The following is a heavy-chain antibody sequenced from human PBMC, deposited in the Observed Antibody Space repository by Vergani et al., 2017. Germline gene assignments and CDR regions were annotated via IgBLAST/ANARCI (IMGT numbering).Heavy chain of an antibody. D-gene: IGHD5-24*01. CDR2: FIPVFDTK. CDR1: GGTFGSYV. Sequence: QVRLVQSGAEVRKPGSSVKVSCKASGGTFGSYVTHWVRQAPGQGLEWMGGFIPVFDTKNYAQKFKGRVNITADESTRTAYMELSGLRHEDTAVYYCARGTFANGFYYYMDVWGKGTKVTVSS. V-gene: IGHV1-69*12. J-gene: IGHJ6*03. CDR3: ARGTFANGFYYYMDV.